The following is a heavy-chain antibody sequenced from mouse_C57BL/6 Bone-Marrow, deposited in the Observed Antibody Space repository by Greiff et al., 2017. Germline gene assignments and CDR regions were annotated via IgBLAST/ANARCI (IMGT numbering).Heavy chain of an antibody. CDR2: IYPRSGNT. Sequence: QVHVKQSGAELARPGASVKLSCKASGYTFTSYGISWVKQRTGQGLEWIGEIYPRSGNTYYNEKFKGKATLTANKSSSTAYMELRSLTSEDSAVYFCARSRLRRGFAYWGQGTLVTVSA. CDR3: ARSRLRRGFAY. V-gene: IGHV1-81*01. J-gene: IGHJ3*01. CDR1: GYTFTSYG. D-gene: IGHD2-4*01.